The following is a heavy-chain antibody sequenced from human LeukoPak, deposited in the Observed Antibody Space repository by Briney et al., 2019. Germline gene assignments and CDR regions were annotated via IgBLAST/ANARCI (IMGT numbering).Heavy chain of an antibody. CDR3: ARDPNDYYGSGPFDY. Sequence: GGSLRLSCAASGFTVSHYWMIWVRQAPGKGLEWVANIEQHQSETHYVDSVKGRFTISRDDATNSVYLQMNSLRVEDTAVYYCARDPNDYYGSGPFDYWGQGTLVTVSS. D-gene: IGHD3-10*01. CDR1: GFTVSHYW. J-gene: IGHJ4*02. V-gene: IGHV3-7*05. CDR2: IEQHQSET.